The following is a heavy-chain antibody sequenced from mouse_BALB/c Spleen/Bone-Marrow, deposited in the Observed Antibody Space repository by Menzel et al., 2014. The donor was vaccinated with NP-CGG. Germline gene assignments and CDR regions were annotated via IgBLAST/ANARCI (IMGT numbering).Heavy chain of an antibody. J-gene: IGHJ3*01. CDR3: ARQESIYDGYYGGFTY. D-gene: IGHD2-3*01. V-gene: IGHV5-9-3*01. CDR2: ISSGGGYT. CDR1: GFTFSSFA. Sequence: EVKVEESGGGLVKPGGSLKLSCAASGFTFSSFAMSWVRRTPEKRLEWVATISSGGGYTYYPDSVKGRFTISRDNAKNSLYLQMSSLRSEDTAMYYCARQESIYDGYYGGFTYWGQGTLVTVSA.